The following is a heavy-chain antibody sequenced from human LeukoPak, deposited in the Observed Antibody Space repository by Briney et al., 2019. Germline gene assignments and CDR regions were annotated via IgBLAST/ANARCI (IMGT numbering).Heavy chain of an antibody. CDR3: ARVVVGVPPTPFDY. D-gene: IGHD1-26*01. V-gene: IGHV3-7*01. Sequence: GGTLRLSCAASGFTFSSYWMSWVRQAPGQGLEWVANIKQDGSETSYVGSVKGRFTISRDNAKNSLYLQMNSLRAEDTAVYYCARVVVGVPPTPFDYWGQGALVTVSS. CDR2: IKQDGSET. CDR1: GFTFSSYW. J-gene: IGHJ4*02.